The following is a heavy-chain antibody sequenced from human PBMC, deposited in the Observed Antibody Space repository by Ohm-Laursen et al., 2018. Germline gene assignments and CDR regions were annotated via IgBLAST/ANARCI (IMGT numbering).Heavy chain of an antibody. Sequence: SETLSLTCTVYGESFSGSYCSWIRQPPGKGLEWIGSVYHAGNTHYNPSLKSRVSISLDTSKNKFPLKLSSVTAADTAVYYCARSRRQYGDLTDAFDVWGQGTSVTVSS. CDR1: GESFSGSY. D-gene: IGHD4-17*01. J-gene: IGHJ3*01. V-gene: IGHV4-34*10. CDR3: ARSRRQYGDLTDAFDV. CDR2: VYHAGNT.